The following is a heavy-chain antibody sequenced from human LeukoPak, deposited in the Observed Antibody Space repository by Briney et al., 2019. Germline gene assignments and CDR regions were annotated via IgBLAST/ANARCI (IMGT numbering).Heavy chain of an antibody. Sequence: RASVKVSCKASGYTFTGYYMHWVRQAPGQGLEWMGWINPNSGGTNYAQKFQGRVTMTRDTSISTAYMELSRLRSDDTAVYYCARDLKERCSNYWFDPWGQGTLVTVSS. CDR2: INPNSGGT. CDR1: GYTFTGYY. CDR3: ARDLKERCSNYWFDP. J-gene: IGHJ5*02. V-gene: IGHV1-2*02. D-gene: IGHD4-11*01.